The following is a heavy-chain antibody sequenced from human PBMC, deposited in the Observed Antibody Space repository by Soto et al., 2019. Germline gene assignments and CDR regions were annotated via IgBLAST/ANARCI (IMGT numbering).Heavy chain of an antibody. D-gene: IGHD4-17*01. V-gene: IGHV3-30-3*01. CDR3: ARDGTYGDCHY. CDR2: VSFDGTNK. Sequence: QVQLVQSGGGVVQPGRSLRLSCAASGFTFSSYTMHWFRQAPGKGLEWVAVVSFDGTNKYYADSVKGRFTLSRDSSKNTLYLQMNSLRAEDTAVYYCARDGTYGDCHYWGQGTLVTVSS. J-gene: IGHJ4*02. CDR1: GFTFSSYT.